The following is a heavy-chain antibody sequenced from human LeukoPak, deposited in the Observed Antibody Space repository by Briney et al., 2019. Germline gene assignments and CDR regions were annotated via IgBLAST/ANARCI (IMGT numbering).Heavy chain of an antibody. V-gene: IGHV3-23*01. D-gene: IGHD3-3*01. J-gene: IGHJ4*02. CDR1: GFTFSYYS. Sequence: GGSLRLSCAASGFTFSYYSMSWVRQAPGKGLEWVSGITGSAGSTHYADSVKGRFTISRDNSKNTLYLQMNSLRAEDTAVYYCAKDPSAGFWSGYYWFDYWGQGTLVTVSS. CDR2: ITGSAGST. CDR3: AKDPSAGFWSGYYWFDY.